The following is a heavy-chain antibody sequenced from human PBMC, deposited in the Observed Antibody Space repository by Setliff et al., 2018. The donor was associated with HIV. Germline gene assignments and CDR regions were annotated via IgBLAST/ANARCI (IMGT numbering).Heavy chain of an antibody. V-gene: IGHV1-18*01. Sequence: ASVKVSCKASGYTFTSYDISWVRQAPGQGLEWMGWISAYNGNTNDAQKLQGRVTMTTDTSTSTAYMELRSLRSDDTAVYYCAREIGEYYDSSGYYPPTDYYYGMDVWGQGTTVTVSS. CDR2: ISAYNGNT. CDR1: GYTFTSYD. D-gene: IGHD3-22*01. J-gene: IGHJ6*02. CDR3: AREIGEYYDSSGYYPPTDYYYGMDV.